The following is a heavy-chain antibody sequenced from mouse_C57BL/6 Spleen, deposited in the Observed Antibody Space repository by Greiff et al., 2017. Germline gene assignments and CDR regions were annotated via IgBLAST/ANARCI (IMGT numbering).Heavy chain of an antibody. CDR2: IHPNSGST. V-gene: IGHV1-64*01. J-gene: IGHJ2*01. CDR3: ARSAMFITSVIAAFDY. CDR1: GYTFTSYW. D-gene: IGHD1-1*01. Sequence: QVQVKQPGAELVKPGASVKLSCKASGYTFTSYWMHWVKQRPGQGLEWIGMIHPNSGSTNYNEKFKSQATLTVDKSSSTAYMHLSSLTSEDSAVXYCARSAMFITSVIAAFDYWGQGTTLTVSS.